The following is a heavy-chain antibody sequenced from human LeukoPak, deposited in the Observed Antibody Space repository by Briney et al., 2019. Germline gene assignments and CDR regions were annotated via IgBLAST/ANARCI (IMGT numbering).Heavy chain of an antibody. V-gene: IGHV1-69*04. Sequence: ASVKVSCKASGGTFSSYAISWVRQAPGQGLKWMGRIIPILGIANYAQKFQGRVTITADKSTSTAYMELSSLRSEDTAVYYCARDVGLAAAGTSDFQHWGQGTLVTVSS. D-gene: IGHD6-13*01. CDR3: ARDVGLAAAGTSDFQH. CDR2: IIPILGIA. J-gene: IGHJ1*01. CDR1: GGTFSSYA.